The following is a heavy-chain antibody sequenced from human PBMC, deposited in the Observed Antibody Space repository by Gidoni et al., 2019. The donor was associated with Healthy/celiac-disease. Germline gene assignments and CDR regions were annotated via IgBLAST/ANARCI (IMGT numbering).Heavy chain of an antibody. Sequence: QVQLVQSGAEVKKPGSSVKVPCKASGGTFSSYAISWVRQSPGQGLEWMGGIIPILGTANYAQKFQGRVTITADESTSTAYMELSSLRSEDTAVYYCARVPSVSIHYYDSSGILQGLDIWGQGTMVTVSS. CDR3: ARVPSVSIHYYDSSGILQGLDI. CDR2: IIPILGTA. CDR1: GGTFSSYA. D-gene: IGHD3-22*01. J-gene: IGHJ3*02. V-gene: IGHV1-69*01.